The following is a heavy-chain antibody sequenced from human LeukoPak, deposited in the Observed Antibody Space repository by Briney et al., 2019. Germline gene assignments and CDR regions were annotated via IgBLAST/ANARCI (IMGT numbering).Heavy chain of an antibody. J-gene: IGHJ5*02. CDR2: ISAYNGNT. Sequence: ASVKVSCKASGYTFTSYGISWVRQAPGQGLEWMGWISAYNGNTNYAQKLQGRVTITADKSTSTAYMELSSLRSEDTAVYYCALVVVAANWFDPWGQGTLVTVSS. CDR1: GYTFTSYG. V-gene: IGHV1-18*01. CDR3: ALVVVAANWFDP. D-gene: IGHD2-15*01.